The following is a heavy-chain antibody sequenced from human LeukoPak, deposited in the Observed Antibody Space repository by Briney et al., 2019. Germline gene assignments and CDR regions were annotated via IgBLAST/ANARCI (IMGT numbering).Heavy chain of an antibody. J-gene: IGHJ4*02. Sequence: PSETLSLTCTVSGDSISSSSYYWGWIRQPPGKGLEWIGSIYYSGSSYYSPSLKSRVTISVDTSKNQFSLKMTSVTAADTAVYYCARFIKSQDYGDYWGQGTLVTVSS. CDR1: GDSISSSSYY. D-gene: IGHD3-16*02. V-gene: IGHV4-39*07. CDR3: ARFIKSQDYGDY. CDR2: IYYSGSS.